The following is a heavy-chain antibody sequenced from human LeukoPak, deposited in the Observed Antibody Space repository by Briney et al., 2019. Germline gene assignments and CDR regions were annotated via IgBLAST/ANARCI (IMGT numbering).Heavy chain of an antibody. V-gene: IGHV3-23*01. CDR2: TSTSGGTT. CDR1: TLTFSSYA. CDR3: ATGRACY. D-gene: IGHD3-16*01. Sequence: GGTLRLSCAASTLTFSSYAMSWVRQAPGKGLEWVSGTSTSGGTTYYADSVKGGSTFYRDHYKNTLSLQMTSLSAGGTGVYYCATGRACYWGQGDLVTVSS. J-gene: IGHJ4*02.